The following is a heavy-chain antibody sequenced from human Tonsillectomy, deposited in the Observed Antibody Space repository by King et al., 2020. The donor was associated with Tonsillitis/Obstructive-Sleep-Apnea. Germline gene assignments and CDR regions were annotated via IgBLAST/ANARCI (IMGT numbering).Heavy chain of an antibody. CDR2: IDRSDSYV. D-gene: IGHD3-3*01. J-gene: IGHJ4*02. CDR3: ARYDFSSVQQVS. CDR1: GYSFTTHF. V-gene: IGHV5-10-1*01. Sequence: DVQLVESGAEVKKPGESLRISCKGSGYSFTTHFIDWVRQMPGKGLEWMGWIDRSDSYVKYRPSFQGHVTFSVEKSKSTAYLKWSSLKASDTAMFFCARYDFSSVQQVSWGQGTLVTVSS.